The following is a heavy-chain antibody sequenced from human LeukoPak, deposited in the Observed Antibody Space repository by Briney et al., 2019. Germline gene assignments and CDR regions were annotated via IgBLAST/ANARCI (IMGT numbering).Heavy chain of an antibody. Sequence: LEWVGFIQAKAYGGATKYAASVNGRFSISRDDSQSIANLQMNDLKTEDTAVYYCTRAAHTRCSGSGCYLDYGGEGTVETVSS. V-gene: IGHV3-49*02. CDR2: IQAKAYGGAT. CDR3: TRAAHTRCSGSGCYLDY. J-gene: IGHJ4*02. D-gene: IGHD2-2*01.